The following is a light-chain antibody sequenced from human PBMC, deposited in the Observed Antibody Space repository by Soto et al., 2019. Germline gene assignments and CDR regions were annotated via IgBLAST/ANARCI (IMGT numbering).Light chain of an antibody. CDR1: QTISSN. Sequence: EVVMTQSPATLSVSPGERATLSCRANQTISSNLAWYQQKPGQAPRPLIYGASTRATGIPARFSGSGSGTEFTLTISSLQSEDFTVYYCQHYNNWVGTFGGGTKVEIK. V-gene: IGKV3-15*01. CDR2: GAS. CDR3: QHYNNWVGT. J-gene: IGKJ4*01.